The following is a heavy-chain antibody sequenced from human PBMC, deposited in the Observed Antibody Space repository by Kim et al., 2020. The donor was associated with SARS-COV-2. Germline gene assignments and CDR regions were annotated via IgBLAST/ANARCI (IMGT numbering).Heavy chain of an antibody. J-gene: IGHJ4*02. CDR3: ARGGIAAACPFFDY. Sequence: GGSLRLSCVASGFTFSSYAMHWVRQAPGKGLEYVSAISSNGDSTYYANSGKVRFTISRDNSNNTLYLQMGSLRAEDMAVYYCARGGIAAACPFFDYWSQG. V-gene: IGHV3-64*01. CDR2: ISSNGDST. D-gene: IGHD6-13*01. CDR1: GFTFSSYA.